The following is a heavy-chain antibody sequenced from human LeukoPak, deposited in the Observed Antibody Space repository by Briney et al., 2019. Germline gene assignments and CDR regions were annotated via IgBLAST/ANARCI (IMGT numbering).Heavy chain of an antibody. CDR3: ARSRGYGSGSYYIYYGMDV. V-gene: IGHV1-2*02. CDR2: INPNSGGT. CDR1: GYTFTGYY. Sequence: ASVKVSCKASGYTFTGYYMHWVRQAPGQGLEWMGWINPNSGGTNYAQKFQGRVTMTRDTSISTAYMELSRLRSDDTAVYYCARSRGYGSGSYYIYYGMDVWGQGTTVTVSS. D-gene: IGHD3-10*01. J-gene: IGHJ6*02.